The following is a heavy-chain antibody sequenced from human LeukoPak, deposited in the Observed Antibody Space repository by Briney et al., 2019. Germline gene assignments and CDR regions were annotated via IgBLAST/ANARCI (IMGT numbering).Heavy chain of an antibody. D-gene: IGHD3-3*01. CDR1: GGTFSSYA. J-gene: IGHJ6*02. Sequence: SVKVSCKASGGTFSSYAISWVRQAPGQGLEWMGRIIPILGIANYAQKLQGRVTMTTDTSTSTAYMELRSLRSDDTAVYYCARGLAIKYYDFWSGYLTPYGMDVWGQGTTVTVSS. CDR2: IIPILGIA. V-gene: IGHV1-69*04. CDR3: ARGLAIKYYDFWSGYLTPYGMDV.